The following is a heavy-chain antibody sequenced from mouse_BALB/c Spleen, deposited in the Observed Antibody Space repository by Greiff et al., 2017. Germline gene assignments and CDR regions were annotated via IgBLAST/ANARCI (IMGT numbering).Heavy chain of an antibody. Sequence: EVKLMESGPGLVKPSQSLSLTCTVTGYSITSDYAWNWIRQFPGNKLEWMGYISYSGSTSYNPSLKSRISITRDTSKNQFFLQLNSVTTEDTATYYCARDDGYAMDYWGQGTSVTVSS. CDR2: ISYSGST. CDR3: ARDDGYAMDY. D-gene: IGHD2-3*01. CDR1: GYSITSDYA. J-gene: IGHJ4*01. V-gene: IGHV3-2*02.